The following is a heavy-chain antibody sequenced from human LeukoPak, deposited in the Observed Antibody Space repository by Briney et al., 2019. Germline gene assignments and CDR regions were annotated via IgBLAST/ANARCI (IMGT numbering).Heavy chain of an antibody. J-gene: IGHJ4*02. CDR2: INPNSGGT. D-gene: IGHD3-22*01. CDR3: ARAVVVITPRTTKIKRYYFDY. Sequence: ASVKVSCKASGYTFTGYYMHWVRQAPGQGLEWMGWINPNSGGTNYAQKFQGRVTMTRDTSISTAYMELSRLRSDDTAVYYCARAVVVITPRTTKIKRYYFDYWGQGTLVTASS. V-gene: IGHV1-2*02. CDR1: GYTFTGYY.